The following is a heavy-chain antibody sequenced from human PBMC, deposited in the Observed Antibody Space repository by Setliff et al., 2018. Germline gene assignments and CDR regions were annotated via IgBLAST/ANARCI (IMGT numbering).Heavy chain of an antibody. CDR2: INPSGGST. CDR3: ARGNNVDHEYFDFWVASGDSDH. Sequence: ASVKVSCKASGYTFTSYDINWVRQATGQGLEWMGIINPSGGSTSYAQKFQGRVTMTRDTSTSTVYMELSSLRSEDTAVYYCARGNNVDHEYFDFWVASGDSDHWGQGTLVTVSS. J-gene: IGHJ5*02. CDR1: GYTFTSYD. V-gene: IGHV1-46*01. D-gene: IGHD3-3*01.